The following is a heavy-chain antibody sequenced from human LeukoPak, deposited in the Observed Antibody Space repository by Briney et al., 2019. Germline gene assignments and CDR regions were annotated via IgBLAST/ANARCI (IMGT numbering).Heavy chain of an antibody. CDR2: INHSGST. V-gene: IGHV4-34*01. CDR1: GGSFSGYY. J-gene: IGHJ5*02. CDR3: ARGQPLWFGELRHWFDP. D-gene: IGHD3-10*01. Sequence: SSETLSLTCAVYGGSFSGYYWSWIRQPPGKGLEWIGEINHSGSTNYNPSLKSRVTISVDTSKNQFSLKLSSVTAADTAVYYCARGQPLWFGELRHWFDPWGQGTQVTVSS.